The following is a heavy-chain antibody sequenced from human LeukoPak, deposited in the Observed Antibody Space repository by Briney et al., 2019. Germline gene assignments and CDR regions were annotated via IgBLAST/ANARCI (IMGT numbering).Heavy chain of an antibody. CDR2: IYYNGST. V-gene: IGHV4-59*01. Sequence: PSETLSLTCSVSGGSIGLYHWSRIRQPPGKGLEWIGYIYYNGSTKYNPSLKSRVTMSVDTSKKQFSLNLTSVTAADTAVYYCARDRAAGSDWLDPWGQGTLVTVSS. J-gene: IGHJ5*02. D-gene: IGHD3-10*01. CDR1: GGSIGLYH. CDR3: ARDRAAGSDWLDP.